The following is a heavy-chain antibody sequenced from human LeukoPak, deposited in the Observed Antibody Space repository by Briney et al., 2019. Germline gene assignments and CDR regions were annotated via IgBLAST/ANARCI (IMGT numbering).Heavy chain of an antibody. Sequence: GGSLRLSCLTSGFTFSTNAMSWVRQAPGKGLKWVSTITTGGPNTYYADSVKGRFTVSRDDSKNTLYLQMNSLRAEDTAVYYCAKDGGLWVSAHWGDSWGRGTLVTVSS. J-gene: IGHJ4*02. V-gene: IGHV3-23*01. D-gene: IGHD7-27*01. CDR3: AKDGGLWVSAHWGDS. CDR1: GFTFSTNA. CDR2: ITTGGPNT.